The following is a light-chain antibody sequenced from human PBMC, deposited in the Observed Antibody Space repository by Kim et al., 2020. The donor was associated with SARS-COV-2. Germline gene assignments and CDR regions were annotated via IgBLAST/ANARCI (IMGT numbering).Light chain of an antibody. Sequence: DIQLTQSPSSLSASVGDRVTISCRASQGINNFLAWIQQRPGKPPKSLIFAASSLQSGVPSRFSGSGSGTDFTLTISSLQAEDFATYYCQQYKSYPITFGQGTRLEIK. CDR2: AAS. J-gene: IGKJ5*01. CDR1: QGINNF. V-gene: IGKV1-16*01. CDR3: QQYKSYPIT.